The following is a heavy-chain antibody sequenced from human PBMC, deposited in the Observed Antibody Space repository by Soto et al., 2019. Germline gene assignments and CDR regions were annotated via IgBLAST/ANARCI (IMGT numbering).Heavy chain of an antibody. V-gene: IGHV4-59*12. CDR2: ISYTGTT. CDR1: CRPITGSY. D-gene: IGHD2-15*01. CDR3: ARGRHCTSGSCFGFPSIWYAP. Sequence: SETLSLTCSVSCRPITGSYSGWIRQPPGNAQEYSGHISYTGTTRYNPSLTSRVTISLDTSREQFSLKLTSVTAADTAVYYCARGRHCTSGSCFGFPSIWYAPWGKGTLVTVSS. J-gene: IGHJ5*02.